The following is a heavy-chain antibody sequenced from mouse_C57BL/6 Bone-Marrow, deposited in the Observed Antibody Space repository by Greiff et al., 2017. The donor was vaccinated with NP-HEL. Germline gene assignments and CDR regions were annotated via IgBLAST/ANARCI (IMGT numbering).Heavy chain of an antibody. CDR1: GYAFTNYL. CDR2: INPGSGGT. Sequence: VQLQQSGAELVRPGTSVKVSCKASGYAFTNYLIEWVKQRPGQGLEWIGVINPGSGGTNYNEKLKGKATLTADKSSSTAYMQLSSLTSEDSAVYFCARSYYGSRGGMDYWGQGTSVTVSS. CDR3: ARSYYGSRGGMDY. D-gene: IGHD1-1*01. J-gene: IGHJ4*01. V-gene: IGHV1-54*01.